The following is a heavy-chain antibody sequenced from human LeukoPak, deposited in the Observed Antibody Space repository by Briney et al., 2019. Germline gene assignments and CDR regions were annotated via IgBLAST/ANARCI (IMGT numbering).Heavy chain of an antibody. Sequence: GGSLRLSCAASGFTFSSYSMNWVRQAPGKGLEWVSSISSSSSYIYYADSVKGRFTISRDNAKNSLYLQMNSLRAEDTAVYYCARDPFYGGNWGADYWGQGTLATVSS. CDR2: ISSSSSYI. V-gene: IGHV3-21*01. D-gene: IGHD4-23*01. CDR3: ARDPFYGGNWGADY. J-gene: IGHJ4*02. CDR1: GFTFSSYS.